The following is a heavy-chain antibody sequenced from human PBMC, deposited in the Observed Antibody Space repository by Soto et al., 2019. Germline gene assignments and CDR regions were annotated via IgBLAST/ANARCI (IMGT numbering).Heavy chain of an antibody. CDR2: IYPGDSNT. J-gene: IGHJ5*02. Sequence: EVQLVQSGAEVKKPGESLKISCKGSGYNFNIYWIGWVRQMPGKGLEWMGIIYPGDSNTRYSPSFQGQVTMTADKSIRTADVQWSSLKASDTAMYYCARTSTNWFDPWGQGTLVTVSS. CDR3: ARTSTNWFDP. CDR1: GYNFNIYW. D-gene: IGHD4-17*01. V-gene: IGHV5-51*01.